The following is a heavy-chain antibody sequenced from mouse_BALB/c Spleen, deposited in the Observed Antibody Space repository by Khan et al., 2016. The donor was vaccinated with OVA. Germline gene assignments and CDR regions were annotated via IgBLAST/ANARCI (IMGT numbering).Heavy chain of an antibody. CDR3: ARLTTECALDY. Sequence: QVQLQQSGAELARPGASVKMSCKASGYTFSSHTMHWVKQRPGQGLEWIGYINPRSGYTQYNQKFNDKATLTADISSSTAYMQLSSLTSEDSAVYYCARLTTECALDYWGQGTSVTVSS. J-gene: IGHJ4*01. D-gene: IGHD2-12*01. CDR2: INPRSGYT. V-gene: IGHV1-4*01. CDR1: GYTFSSHT.